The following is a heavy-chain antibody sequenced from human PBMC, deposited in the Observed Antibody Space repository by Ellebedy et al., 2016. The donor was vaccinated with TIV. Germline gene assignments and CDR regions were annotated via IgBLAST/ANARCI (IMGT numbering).Heavy chain of an antibody. CDR1: GGSFNGYF. V-gene: IGHV4-34*01. D-gene: IGHD1-26*01. J-gene: IGHJ5*02. Sequence: MPSETLSLTCVVKGGSFNGYFWSWIRQSPGKGLEWLGEINPSGTANYNPSLKSRVTMSVDTPEKQFSLRLTSVTAADTAVYYCARDPWGLDWFDPWGQGTLVTVSS. CDR2: INPSGTA. CDR3: ARDPWGLDWFDP.